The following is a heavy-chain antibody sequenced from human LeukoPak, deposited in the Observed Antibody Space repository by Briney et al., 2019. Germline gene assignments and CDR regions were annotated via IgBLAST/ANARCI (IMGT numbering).Heavy chain of an antibody. D-gene: IGHD2-21*01. V-gene: IGHV4-59*01. Sequence: PSETLSLTCTVSGGSISGYYWSWIRQPPGKGLEWIGYIYYSGSTNFNPSLKSRVTISVDTSKNQFSLKLYSVTAADTAVYYCARVKYCGGVCYAFDIWGQGTMVTVSS. CDR1: GGSISGYY. J-gene: IGHJ3*02. CDR3: ARVKYCGGVCYAFDI. CDR2: IYYSGST.